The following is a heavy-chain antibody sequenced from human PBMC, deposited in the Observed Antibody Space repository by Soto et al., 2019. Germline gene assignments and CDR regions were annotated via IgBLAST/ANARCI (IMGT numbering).Heavy chain of an antibody. CDR2: IYYSGST. Sequence: QVQLQESGPGLVKPSETLSLTCTVSGGSISSYYWSWIRQPPGKGLEWIGDIYYSGSTNYNPSLKSRVTISVDTSKNQFSLKLSSVTAADTAVYYCARSTYSTYYYDSSGYRTYYYYGMDVWGQGTTVTVSS. V-gene: IGHV4-59*01. CDR1: GGSISSYY. J-gene: IGHJ6*02. CDR3: ARSTYSTYYYDSSGYRTYYYYGMDV. D-gene: IGHD3-22*01.